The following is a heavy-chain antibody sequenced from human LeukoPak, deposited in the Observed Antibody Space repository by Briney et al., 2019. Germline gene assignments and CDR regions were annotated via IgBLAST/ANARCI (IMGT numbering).Heavy chain of an antibody. V-gene: IGHV4-39*07. Sequence: PSETLSLTCTVSGGSISSSTNYWGWIRQPPGKGLEWIGSIYHSGSTYYNPSLKSRVTISVDTSKNQFSLKLSSVTAADTAVCYCARDILSTSNATDYWGQGTLVTVSS. J-gene: IGHJ4*02. D-gene: IGHD4-11*01. CDR2: IYHSGST. CDR1: GGSISSSTNY. CDR3: ARDILSTSNATDY.